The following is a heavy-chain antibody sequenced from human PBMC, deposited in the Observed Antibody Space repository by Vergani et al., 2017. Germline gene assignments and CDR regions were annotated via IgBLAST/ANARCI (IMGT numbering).Heavy chain of an antibody. CDR1: GFNFSGYI. D-gene: IGHD3-3*01. J-gene: IGHJ5*02. Sequence: EVQLAESGGGLVQPGGSLRLSCAASGFNFSGYIMNWVRQAPGKGLEWVSYISTGSAGSETIFYADSVKGRFTVSRDNAKNSLYLQMNSLRAEDTAVYYCARARKFRFGVVWENWFDPWGQGTLVTVSS. CDR2: ISTGSAGSETI. V-gene: IGHV3-48*01. CDR3: ARARKFRFGVVWENWFDP.